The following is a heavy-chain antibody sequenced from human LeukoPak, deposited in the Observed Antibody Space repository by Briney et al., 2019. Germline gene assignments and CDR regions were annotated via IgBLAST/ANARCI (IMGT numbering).Heavy chain of an antibody. V-gene: IGHV3-21*01. Sequence: GGSLRLSCAASGFTFSSYSMNWVRQAPGKGLEWVSSISSSSSYIYYADSVKGRFTISRDNAKNSLYPQMNSLRAEDTAVYYCARGGAAAGSLFDPWGQGTLVTVSS. CDR1: GFTFSSYS. CDR2: ISSSSSYI. D-gene: IGHD6-13*01. CDR3: ARGGAAAGSLFDP. J-gene: IGHJ5*02.